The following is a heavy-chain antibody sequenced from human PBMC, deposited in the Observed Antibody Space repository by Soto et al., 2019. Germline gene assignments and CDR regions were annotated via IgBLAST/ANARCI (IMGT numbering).Heavy chain of an antibody. CDR1: GGTFSDYP. CDR3: ARGDQPLRYFDWPYFDY. D-gene: IGHD3-9*01. CDR2: IIPILGTP. J-gene: IGHJ4*02. V-gene: IGHV1-69*11. Sequence: QVQLVQSGAEVKKPGSSVKVSCRSSGGTFSDYPISWVRQAPGQGPEWMGGIIPILGTPHYAQKFQGRVTITADESTYTVYMELTGLTSEDTAEYFCARGDQPLRYFDWPYFDYWGQGTLVTVS.